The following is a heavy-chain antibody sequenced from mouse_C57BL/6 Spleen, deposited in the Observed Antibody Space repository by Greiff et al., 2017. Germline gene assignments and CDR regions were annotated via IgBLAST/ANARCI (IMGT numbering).Heavy chain of an antibody. CDR3: TRDRSSGYDAMDY. D-gene: IGHD3-2*02. V-gene: IGHV5-9-1*02. Sequence: EVNVVESGEGLVKPGGSLKLSCAASGFTFSSSAMSWVRQTPEKRLEWVAYISSGGGYTYYADTVKGRFTISRDNARNTLYLQMSRLKSEDTAMYYWTRDRSSGYDAMDYWGQGTSVTVSS. J-gene: IGHJ4*01. CDR1: GFTFSSSA. CDR2: ISSGGGYT.